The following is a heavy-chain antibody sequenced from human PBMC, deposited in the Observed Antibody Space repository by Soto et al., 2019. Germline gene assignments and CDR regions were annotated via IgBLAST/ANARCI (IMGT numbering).Heavy chain of an antibody. D-gene: IGHD1-26*01. V-gene: IGHV1-2*04. J-gene: IGHJ5*02. CDR3: ARWVGSSNWFDP. CDR2: INTNTGGT. CDR1: GYSFTDYF. Sequence: ASVKVSCKSSGYSFTDYFLHWVRQAPGQGLEWMGWINTNTGGTTYAQNFQGWVTMTRDTSINTAYMELSGPKSDDTAVYYCARWVGSSNWFDPWGQATLVTVTS.